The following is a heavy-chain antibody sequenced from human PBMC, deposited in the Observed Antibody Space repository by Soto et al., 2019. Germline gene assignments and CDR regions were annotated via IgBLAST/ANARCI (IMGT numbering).Heavy chain of an antibody. J-gene: IGHJ4*02. Sequence: SGIQSLTGAVSDGTSRGSSDYWSWHRQSPGQGPEWIGSVFYTGFTSYNPSLESRVSVSVDTSKNQFSLKVSGVSAADTAVYYCTTYGGDTGRFDYWGQGTLVTVSS. D-gene: IGHD4-17*01. CDR2: VFYTGFT. CDR3: TTYGGDTGRFDY. V-gene: IGHV4-39*01. CDR1: DGTSRGSSDY.